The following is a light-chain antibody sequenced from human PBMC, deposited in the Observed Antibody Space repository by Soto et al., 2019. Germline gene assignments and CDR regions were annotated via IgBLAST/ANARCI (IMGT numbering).Light chain of an antibody. CDR2: FAS. CDR1: HSVGGL. CDR3: QQRSSWPWT. Sequence: EIVLTQSPATLSLSPGDRATLSCRASHSVGGLLAWYQQRPGQAPRLLFYFASNRATGIPARFSGSGSGTDFTLTIDSLEPEDFAIFYCQQRSSWPWTFGQGTRVEVK. V-gene: IGKV3-11*01. J-gene: IGKJ1*01.